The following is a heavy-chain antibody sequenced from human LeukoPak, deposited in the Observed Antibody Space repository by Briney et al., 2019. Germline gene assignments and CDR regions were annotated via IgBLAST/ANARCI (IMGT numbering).Heavy chain of an antibody. J-gene: IGHJ4*02. Sequence: PGGSLRLSCAASGFTFSSYAMSWVRQAPGKGLEWVSAISGSGGSTYYADSVKGRFTISRDNSKNTLYLQMNSLRAEDTAVYYCAKNRLYWSGYLGTFDYWGQGTLVTVSS. V-gene: IGHV3-23*01. CDR2: ISGSGGST. CDR1: GFTFSSYA. D-gene: IGHD3-3*01. CDR3: AKNRLYWSGYLGTFDY.